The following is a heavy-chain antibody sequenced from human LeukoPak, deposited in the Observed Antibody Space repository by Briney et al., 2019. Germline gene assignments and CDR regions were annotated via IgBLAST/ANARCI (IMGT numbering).Heavy chain of an antibody. CDR1: GFTFSRYS. Sequence: GGSLRLSCAASGFTFSRYSMNWVRQAPGKGLEWVSSISSSSSYIYYADSVRGRFTISRDNAKNSLYLQMNSLRAEDTAVYYCAELGITMIGGVWGKGTTVAISS. V-gene: IGHV3-21*01. CDR3: AELGITMIGGV. J-gene: IGHJ6*04. CDR2: ISSSSSYI. D-gene: IGHD3-10*02.